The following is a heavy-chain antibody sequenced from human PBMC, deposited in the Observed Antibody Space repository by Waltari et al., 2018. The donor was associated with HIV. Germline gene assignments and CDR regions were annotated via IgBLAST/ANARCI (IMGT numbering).Heavy chain of an antibody. CDR2: IFGDGGST. D-gene: IGHD4-17*01. V-gene: IGHV3-23*01. J-gene: IGHJ4*02. Sequence: EVQLLASGGGLVQPGGYLRISCAGSGFSFRSYAMTWVRQAPGKGLEWVSAIFGDGGSTFYADSVKGRFTISRDNSKNTLYLQMNSLRAEDTAVYYCAKGTLNPLTTDYWGQGTLVTVSS. CDR1: GFSFRSYA. CDR3: AKGTLNPLTTDY.